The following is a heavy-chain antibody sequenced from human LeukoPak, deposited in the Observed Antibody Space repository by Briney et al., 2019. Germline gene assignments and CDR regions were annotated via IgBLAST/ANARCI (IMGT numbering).Heavy chain of an antibody. CDR2: ISSSGSTI. Sequence: GGSLRLSCAASGFTFSDYYMSWIRQAPGKGVEWVSYISSSGSTIYYADSVKGRFTISRDNAKNSLYLQMNSLRAEDTAVYYCARDGYCSGGSCYSGGTSPIDYWGQGTLVTVSS. CDR3: ARDGYCSGGSCYSGGTSPIDY. V-gene: IGHV3-11*04. J-gene: IGHJ4*02. CDR1: GFTFSDYY. D-gene: IGHD2-15*01.